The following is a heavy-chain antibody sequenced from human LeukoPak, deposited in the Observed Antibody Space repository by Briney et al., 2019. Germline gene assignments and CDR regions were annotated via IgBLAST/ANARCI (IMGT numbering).Heavy chain of an antibody. J-gene: IGHJ3*02. Sequence: ASVKVSCKAPGGTFSSYAISWVRQAPGQGLEWMGGIIPIFGTANYAQKFQGRVTITTDESTSTAYMELSSLRSEDTAVYYCAGSIQTYYYDSSGYASHIWGQGTMVTVSS. D-gene: IGHD3-22*01. CDR2: IIPIFGTA. CDR1: GGTFSSYA. V-gene: IGHV1-69*05. CDR3: AGSIQTYYYDSSGYASHI.